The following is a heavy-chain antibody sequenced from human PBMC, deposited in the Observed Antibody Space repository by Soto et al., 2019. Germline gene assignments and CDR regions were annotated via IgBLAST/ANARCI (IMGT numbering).Heavy chain of an antibody. CDR1: GYTFTSYA. V-gene: IGHV7-4-1*01. CDR2: INTNTGNP. J-gene: IGHJ5*02. D-gene: IGHD3-3*01. CDR3: ARDRTIFGVVVSRNWFDP. Sequence: VASVKVSCKASGYTFTSYAMNWVRQAPGQGLEWMGWINTNTGNPTYAQGFTGRFVFSLDTSVSTAYLQICSLKAEDTAVYYCARDRTIFGVVVSRNWFDPWGQGALVTVSS.